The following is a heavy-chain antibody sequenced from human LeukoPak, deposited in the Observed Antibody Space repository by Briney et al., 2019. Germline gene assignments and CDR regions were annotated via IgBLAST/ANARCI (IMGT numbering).Heavy chain of an antibody. CDR2: ISSSSSYI. CDR3: VRSGSDFDY. V-gene: IGHV3-21*01. CDR1: GFTFSSYS. J-gene: IGHJ4*02. Sequence: GGSLRLSCAASGFTFSSYSMNWVRQAPGKGLEWVSSISSSSSYIYYADSVKGRFTFSRDNAKNSLYLQINSLRAEDTAVYYCVRSGSDFDYWGQGTLVTVSS.